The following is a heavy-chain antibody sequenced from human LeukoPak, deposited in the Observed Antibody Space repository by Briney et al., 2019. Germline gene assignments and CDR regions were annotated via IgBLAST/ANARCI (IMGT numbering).Heavy chain of an antibody. J-gene: IGHJ6*03. CDR3: AKAFGGAARAYYMDV. CDR1: GFTFSTYG. Sequence: GRSLRLSCAVSGFTFSTYGMHWVRQAPGKGLEWVAVISNDGSNKFYADSVKGRFTISRDNSKNTLYLQMNSLRAEDTAVYYCAKAFGGAARAYYMDVWGKGTTVTVSS. D-gene: IGHD3-16*01. CDR2: ISNDGSNK. V-gene: IGHV3-30*18.